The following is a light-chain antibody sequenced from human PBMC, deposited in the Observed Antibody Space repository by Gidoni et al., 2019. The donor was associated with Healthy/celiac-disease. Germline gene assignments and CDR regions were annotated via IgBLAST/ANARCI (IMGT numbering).Light chain of an antibody. V-gene: IGLV1-51*01. CDR1: SSNIGNNY. CDR3: GTWDSSLSAYV. CDR2: DNN. J-gene: IGLJ1*01. Sequence: QSVFTQPPSVSAAPGQKVTISCSGSSSNIGNNYVSWYQQLPGTATKLLLYDNNKRPSGIPDRFSGSKSGTSATLGITGLQTGDEADYYCGTWDSSLSAYVFGTGTKVTVL.